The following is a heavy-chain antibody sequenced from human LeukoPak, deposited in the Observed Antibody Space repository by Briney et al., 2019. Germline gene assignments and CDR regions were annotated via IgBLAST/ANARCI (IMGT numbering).Heavy chain of an antibody. Sequence: GGSLRLSCAASGFTFSGSAMHWVRQASGKGLESVGRIRSKANTYATAYAASVKGRFTISRDDSKNTAYLQLNSLKTEDTAVYYCTTAVGTDFYDYGLDAWGQGTTVTASS. CDR1: GFTFSGSA. D-gene: IGHD6-13*01. V-gene: IGHV3-73*01. CDR3: TTAVGTDFYDYGLDA. J-gene: IGHJ6*02. CDR2: IRSKANTYAT.